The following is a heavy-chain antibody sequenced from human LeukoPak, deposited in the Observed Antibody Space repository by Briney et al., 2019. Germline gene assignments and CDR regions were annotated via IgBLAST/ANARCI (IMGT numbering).Heavy chain of an antibody. D-gene: IGHD6-25*01. CDR2: IDTGGTTT. Sequence: GGSLRLSCTASGFTLSNYEMKWVRQAPGEGLKWVSYIDTGGTTTYYADSVKGRFTISRDSAKNSLYLQMNSLRAEDTAVYYCARHTYSSGKFDCWGQGTLVTVS. V-gene: IGHV3-48*03. CDR1: GFTLSNYE. CDR3: ARHTYSSGKFDC. J-gene: IGHJ4*02.